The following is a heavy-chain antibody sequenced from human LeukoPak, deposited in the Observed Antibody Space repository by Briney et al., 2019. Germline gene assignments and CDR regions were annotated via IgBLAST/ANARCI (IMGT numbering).Heavy chain of an antibody. J-gene: IGHJ4*02. CDR3: AREPHCSSTSCSHY. CDR1: GGTFSSYA. CDR2: IIPIFGTA. D-gene: IGHD2-2*01. V-gene: IGHV1-69*13. Sequence: SVKVSCKASGGTFSSYAISWVRQAPGQGHEWMGGIIPIFGTANYAQKFQGRVTITADESTSTAYMELSSLRSEDTAVYYCAREPHCSSTSCSHYWGQGTLVTVSS.